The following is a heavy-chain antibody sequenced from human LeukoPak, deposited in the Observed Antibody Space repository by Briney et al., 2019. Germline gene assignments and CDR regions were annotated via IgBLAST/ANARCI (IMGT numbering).Heavy chain of an antibody. CDR2: IYHSGST. J-gene: IGHJ4*02. CDR3: ARVPYGSGSYLFDY. Sequence: SETLSLTCAVSGGSISSGGYSWSWIRQPPGKGLEWIGYIYHSGSTYYNPSLKSRVTISVDRSKNQFSLKLCSVTAADTAVYYCARVPYGSGSYLFDYWGQGTLVTVSS. V-gene: IGHV4-30-2*01. CDR1: GGSISSGGYS. D-gene: IGHD3-10*01.